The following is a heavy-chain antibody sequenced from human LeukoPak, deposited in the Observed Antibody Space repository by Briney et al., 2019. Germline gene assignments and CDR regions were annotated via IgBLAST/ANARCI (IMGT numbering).Heavy chain of an antibody. D-gene: IGHD3-16*01. CDR3: AKDQSGGIQAFDI. J-gene: IGHJ3*02. Sequence: GGSLRLSCVASRFTFSSYSMSWVRQAPGKGLEWVSDLIGSDGTTYYADSVKGRFTISRDNSKNTLYLQMSSLRDDDTAVYFCAKDQSGGIQAFDIWGQGTMVTVSS. V-gene: IGHV3-23*01. CDR2: LIGSDGTT. CDR1: RFTFSSYS.